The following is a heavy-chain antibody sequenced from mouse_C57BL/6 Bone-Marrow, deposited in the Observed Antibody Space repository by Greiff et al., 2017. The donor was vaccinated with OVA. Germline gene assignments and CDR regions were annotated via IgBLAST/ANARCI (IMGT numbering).Heavy chain of an antibody. Sequence: EVQLVESGGGLVQPKGSLKLSCAASGFSFNTYAMNWVRQAPGKGLEWVARIRSKSNNYATYYADSVKDRFTISRDDSESMLYLQMNNLKTEDTAMYYCVRQGYPWFAYWGQGTLVTVSA. J-gene: IGHJ3*01. CDR3: VRQGYPWFAY. CDR2: IRSKSNNYAT. D-gene: IGHD2-14*01. V-gene: IGHV10-1*01. CDR1: GFSFNTYA.